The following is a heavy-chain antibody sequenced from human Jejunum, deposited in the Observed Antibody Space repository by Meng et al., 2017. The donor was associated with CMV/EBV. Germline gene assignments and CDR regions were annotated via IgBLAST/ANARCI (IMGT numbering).Heavy chain of an antibody. CDR2: ISGNSGST. D-gene: IGHD3-3*01. CDR1: HD. Sequence: HDMTWVRQAPGKGLEWVSGISGNSGSTYYADSVKGRFSISRDNSKNTVYLQMNSLRAEDTAVYYCASRPGAIFGVVIIPNFDYWGQGTLVTVSS. V-gene: IGHV3-23*01. J-gene: IGHJ4*02. CDR3: ASRPGAIFGVVIIPNFDY.